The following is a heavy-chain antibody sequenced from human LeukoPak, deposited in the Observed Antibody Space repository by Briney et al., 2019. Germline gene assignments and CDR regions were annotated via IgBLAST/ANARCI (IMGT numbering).Heavy chain of an antibody. J-gene: IGHJ4*02. CDR3: ARVSRYYDSSGSFDY. CDR1: GYTFTGYY. D-gene: IGHD3-22*01. CDR2: INPNSGGT. Sequence: GASVKVSCKASGYTFTGYYMHWVRQAPGQGLEWMGWINPNSGGTNYAQKFQGSVTMTRDTSISTAYMELSSLRSDDTAVYYCARVSRYYDSSGSFDYWGQGTLVTVSS. V-gene: IGHV1-2*02.